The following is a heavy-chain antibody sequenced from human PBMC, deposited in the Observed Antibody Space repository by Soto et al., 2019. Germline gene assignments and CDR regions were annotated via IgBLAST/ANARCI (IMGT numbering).Heavy chain of an antibody. CDR2: ISAYNGNT. V-gene: IGHV1-18*01. Sequence: ASVKVSCKASGYTFTSYGISWVRQAPGQGLEWMGWISAYNGNTNYAQKLQGRVTMTTDTSTSTAYMELRSLRSEDTAVYYCARDSRSGWPNDAFDIWGQGTMVTVSS. CDR3: ARDSRSGWPNDAFDI. D-gene: IGHD6-19*01. J-gene: IGHJ3*02. CDR1: GYTFTSYG.